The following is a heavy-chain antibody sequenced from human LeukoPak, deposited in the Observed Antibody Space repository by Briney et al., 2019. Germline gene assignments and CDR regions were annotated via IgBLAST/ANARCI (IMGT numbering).Heavy chain of an antibody. Sequence: GGSLRLSCAASGFTFSHYGMHWVRQAPGKGLEWVAVIWSDGSYEYYADSVKGRFTISRDNSKDTLYLQMNSLRAEDTAVYFCARNLFGSGXXYFDYWGQGTLVTVSS. D-gene: IGHD6-19*01. V-gene: IGHV3-33*01. J-gene: IGHJ4*02. CDR2: IWSDGSYE. CDR1: GFTFSHYG. CDR3: ARNLFGSGXXYFDY.